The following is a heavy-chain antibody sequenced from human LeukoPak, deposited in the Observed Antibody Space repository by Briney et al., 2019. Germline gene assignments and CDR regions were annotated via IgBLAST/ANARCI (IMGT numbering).Heavy chain of an antibody. CDR2: SSAYNGNT. Sequence: ASVTVSFKSSGYTFTIYDINWGRQGTGQGLEWVGWSSAYNGNTNYAQKFQGSVTMTRDTSISTASMELSRLRSDDPAVYYCARDLWVLRNPDYWGQGTLVTVSS. J-gene: IGHJ4*02. CDR3: ARDLWVLRNPDY. D-gene: IGHD1-14*01. CDR1: GYTFTIYD. V-gene: IGHV1-2*02.